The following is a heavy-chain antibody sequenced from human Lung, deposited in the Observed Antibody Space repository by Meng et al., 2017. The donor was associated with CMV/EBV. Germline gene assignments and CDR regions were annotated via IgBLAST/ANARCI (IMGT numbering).Heavy chain of an antibody. Sequence: GESLKISCAASGFTFSSYSMNWVRQAPGKGLEWVSSISSSSSYIYYADSVKGRFTISRDNAKNSLYLQMNSLRAEDTAVYYCARDRGGSYDDDYYYYGMDVWXQGTXVTVSS. D-gene: IGHD1-26*01. J-gene: IGHJ6*02. CDR2: ISSSSSYI. CDR1: GFTFSSYS. CDR3: ARDRGGSYDDDYYYYGMDV. V-gene: IGHV3-21*01.